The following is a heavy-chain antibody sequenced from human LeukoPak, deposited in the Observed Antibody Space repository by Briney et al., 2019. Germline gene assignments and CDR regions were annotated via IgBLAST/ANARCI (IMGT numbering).Heavy chain of an antibody. CDR3: ARYHPTGSSLDV. CDR1: GGSINYYY. V-gene: IGHV4-59*13. Sequence: SETLSLTCNVSGGSINYYYWSWIRQPPGKGLEWIGHIYYTGSTNYSPSLKSRVTISTDTSKNQFSLKLTSVTATDTAVYFCARYHPTGSSLDVWGQGTTVTVSS. J-gene: IGHJ6*02. D-gene: IGHD1-1*01. CDR2: IYYTGST.